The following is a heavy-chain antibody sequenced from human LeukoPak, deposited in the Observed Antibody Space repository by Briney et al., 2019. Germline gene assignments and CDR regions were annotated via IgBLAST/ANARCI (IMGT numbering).Heavy chain of an antibody. CDR1: GGSISSYY. J-gene: IGHJ3*02. D-gene: IGHD3-22*01. V-gene: IGHV4-59*01. CDR2: IYYSGST. CDR3: AREGWYYYDSSGENAFDI. Sequence: SETLSLTCTVSGGSISSYYWSWIRQPPGKGLECIGYIYYSGSTNYNPSLKSRVTISVDTSKNQFSLKLSSVTAADTAVYYCAREGWYYYDSSGENAFDIWGQGTMVTVSS.